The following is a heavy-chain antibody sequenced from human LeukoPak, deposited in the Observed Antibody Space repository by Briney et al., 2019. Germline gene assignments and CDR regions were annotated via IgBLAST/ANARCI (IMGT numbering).Heavy chain of an antibody. V-gene: IGHV4-38-2*02. CDR1: GYSISTGYY. J-gene: IGHJ4*02. Sequence: PSETLSLTCTVSGYSISTGYYWGWIRQPPGKGLEWIGTIYHSGSTYYNPSLKSRFTISIDTSKNQFSLKLSSVTAADMAVYYCARVSFNGRNDYWGQGTLVTVSS. CDR2: IYHSGST. CDR3: ARVSFNGRNDY.